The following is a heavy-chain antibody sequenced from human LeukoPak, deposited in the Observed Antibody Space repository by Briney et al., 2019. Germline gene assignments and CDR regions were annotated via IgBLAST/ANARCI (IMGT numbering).Heavy chain of an antibody. CDR3: ARTLAGFNWFDP. Sequence: ASVKVSCKASGGTFSSYAISWVRQAPGQGLEWMGGIIPIFGTANYAQKFQGRVTITTDESTSTAYMELSSLRSEDTAVYYCARTLAGFNWFDPWGQGTLVTVSS. CDR2: IIPIFGTA. J-gene: IGHJ5*02. CDR1: GGTFSSYA. D-gene: IGHD3-10*01. V-gene: IGHV1-69*05.